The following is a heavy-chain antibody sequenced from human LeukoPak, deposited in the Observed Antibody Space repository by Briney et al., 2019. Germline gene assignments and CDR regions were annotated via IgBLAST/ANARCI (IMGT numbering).Heavy chain of an antibody. V-gene: IGHV3-23*01. CDR1: GFTSSNYA. Sequence: GGSLRLSCAASGFTSSNYAMTWVRQAPGQGLEWVSVISGSGDNTYYADSVKGRFTISRDNAKNTVFLQMNSLRAEDTAEYYCARGLYASIYWGQGTLVTVSS. CDR2: ISGSGDNT. CDR3: ARGLYASIY. D-gene: IGHD3-16*01. J-gene: IGHJ4*02.